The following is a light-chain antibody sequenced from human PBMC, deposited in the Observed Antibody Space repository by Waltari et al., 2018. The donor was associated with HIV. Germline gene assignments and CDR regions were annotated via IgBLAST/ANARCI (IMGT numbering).Light chain of an antibody. CDR3: SSYAGRDIRVV. Sequence: ALTQPPSASGSPGQSVTISCTGGDSDIGSTNFVSWYQQHPGKAPKLMLYEVNNRPVGASHRFSGAKSGSVASLTVSGLQADDEADYYCSSYAGRDIRVVFGGGTKLTVL. V-gene: IGLV2-8*01. CDR2: EVN. J-gene: IGLJ2*01. CDR1: DSDIGSTNF.